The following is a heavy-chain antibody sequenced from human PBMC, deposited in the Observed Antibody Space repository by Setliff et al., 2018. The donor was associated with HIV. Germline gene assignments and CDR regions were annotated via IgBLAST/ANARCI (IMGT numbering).Heavy chain of an antibody. CDR2: IYYGGST. D-gene: IGHD5-12*01. CDR3: ARQWPYYYYMDV. J-gene: IGHJ6*03. Sequence: SETLSLTCTVSGGSISSSSYYWGWIRQPPGKGLEWIGSIYYGGSTYYNPSLKGRVTISVDTSKNQFSLKLSSVTAADTAVYYCARQWPYYYYMDVWGKGTTVTSP. V-gene: IGHV4-39*01. CDR1: GGSISSSSYY.